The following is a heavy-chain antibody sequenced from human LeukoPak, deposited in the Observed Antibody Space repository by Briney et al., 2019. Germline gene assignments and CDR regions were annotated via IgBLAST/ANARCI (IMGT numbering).Heavy chain of an antibody. CDR2: INPNSGYT. V-gene: IGHV1-2*02. J-gene: IGHJ4*02. D-gene: IGHD2-15*01. CDR3: AGLDLERDCGAGSCHS. Sequence: ASVKVSCKASGYTFTGYYMHWVRQAPGQGLEWMRWINPNSGYTNYAQKFQGRVTMTRDTPISTAYMKLSRLRSDDTAVYYCAGLDLERDCGAGSCHSWGQGTLVTVSS. CDR1: GYTFTGYY.